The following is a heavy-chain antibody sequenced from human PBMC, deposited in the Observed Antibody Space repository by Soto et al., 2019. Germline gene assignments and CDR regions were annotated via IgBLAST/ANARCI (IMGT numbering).Heavy chain of an antibody. CDR1: GYTFTSYY. Sequence: ASVKVSCKASGYTFTSYYMHWVRQAPGQGLEWMGIINPSGGSTSYAQKFQGRVTMTRDTSTSTAYMELSSLRSEDTAVYYCASQTIFGEDAFDIWGQGTMVTVSS. CDR3: ASQTIFGEDAFDI. CDR2: INPSGGST. D-gene: IGHD3-3*01. V-gene: IGHV1-46*01. J-gene: IGHJ3*02.